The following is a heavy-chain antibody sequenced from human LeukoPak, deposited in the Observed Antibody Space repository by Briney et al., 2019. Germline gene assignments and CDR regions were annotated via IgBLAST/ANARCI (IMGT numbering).Heavy chain of an antibody. CDR1: GGSISSGGYY. CDR3: ARVVGVIAPTYGMDV. D-gene: IGHD2-15*01. V-gene: IGHV4-30-2*01. J-gene: IGHJ6*02. Sequence: PSQTLSLTCTVSGGSISSGGYYWSWIRQPPGKGLEWIGYIYQSGSTYYNPSLKSRVTISVDRSKNQFSLKLSSVTAADTAVYYCARVVGVIAPTYGMDVWGQGTTVTVSS. CDR2: IYQSGST.